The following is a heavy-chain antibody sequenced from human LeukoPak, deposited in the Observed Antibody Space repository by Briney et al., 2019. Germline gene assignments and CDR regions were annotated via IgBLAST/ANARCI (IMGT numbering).Heavy chain of an antibody. CDR1: GYSFTNYW. CDR2: IYPGDSDT. V-gene: IGHV5-51*01. Sequence: GESLKISCKGSGYSFTNYWIAWVRQMPGKGLEWMGIIYPGDSDTRYSPSFEGQVTISADKSIITAYLQWSSLKASDTAMYYCARRSSSWYGPIEYWGQGTLVTVSS. CDR3: ARRSSSWYGPIEY. D-gene: IGHD6-13*01. J-gene: IGHJ4*02.